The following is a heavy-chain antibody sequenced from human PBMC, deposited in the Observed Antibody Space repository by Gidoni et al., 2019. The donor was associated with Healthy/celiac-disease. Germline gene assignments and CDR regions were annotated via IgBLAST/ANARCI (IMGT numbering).Heavy chain of an antibody. CDR1: AFTFSSYS. CDR3: ARVEYSYGPPALFDY. D-gene: IGHD5-18*01. V-gene: IGHV3-48*02. J-gene: IGHJ4*02. Sequence: EVQLVESGGGLVQPGGSLRLSCAASAFTFSSYSMNWVRQAPGKGLEWVSYISSSSSTIYYADSVKGRFTISRDNAKNSLYLQMNSLRDEDTAVYYCARVEYSYGPPALFDYWGQGTLVTVSS. CDR2: ISSSSSTI.